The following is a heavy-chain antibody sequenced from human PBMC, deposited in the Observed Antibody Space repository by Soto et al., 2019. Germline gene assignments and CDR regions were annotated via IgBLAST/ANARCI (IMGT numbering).Heavy chain of an antibody. CDR3: AIKYYYGSGKWSNWFDP. V-gene: IGHV1-8*01. D-gene: IGHD3-10*01. CDR2: MNPNSGNT. J-gene: IGHJ5*02. Sequence: ASVKVSCEACGDTFTSYDINWVRQATGQGLEWMGWMNPNSGNTGYAQKFQGRVTMTRNTSISTAYMELSSLRSEDTAVYYCAIKYYYGSGKWSNWFDPWGQGTLVTVSS. CDR1: GDTFTSYD.